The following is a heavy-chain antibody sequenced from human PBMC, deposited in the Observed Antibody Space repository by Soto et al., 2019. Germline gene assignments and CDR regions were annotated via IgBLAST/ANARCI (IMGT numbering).Heavy chain of an antibody. D-gene: IGHD3-9*01. CDR1: GFTFSSYA. CDR2: ISGSGGRS. V-gene: IGHV3-23*01. J-gene: IGHJ6*02. CDR3: AKDLLVNYYYYGMDV. Sequence: PGGSLRLSCAASGFTFSSYAMSWVRQAPGKGLEWVSAISGSGGRSYYADSVKGRFTISRDNSKSTLYLQMNSLRAEDTAVYYCAKDLLVNYYYYGMDVWGQGTTVTVSS.